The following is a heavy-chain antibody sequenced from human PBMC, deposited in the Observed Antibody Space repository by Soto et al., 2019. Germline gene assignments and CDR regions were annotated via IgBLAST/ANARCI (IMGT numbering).Heavy chain of an antibody. CDR1: GVTVSNNY. J-gene: IGHJ4*02. Sequence: ESGGGLVQPGGSLRLSCAASGVTVSNNYMSWVRQAPGKGLEWVSVIYSGGRTYYADSVKGRFIISRDSSKNTLYIQMNSLRAEDTAVYYCARDTYDDYRGQGTLVTVSS. CDR3: ARDTYDDY. D-gene: IGHD3-3*01. CDR2: IYSGGRT. V-gene: IGHV3-66*01.